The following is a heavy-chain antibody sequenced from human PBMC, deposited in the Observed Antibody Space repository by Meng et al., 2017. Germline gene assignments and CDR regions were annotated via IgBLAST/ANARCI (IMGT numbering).Heavy chain of an antibody. V-gene: IGHV3-21*01. J-gene: IGHJ4*02. Sequence: GESLKISCAASGFTFSSYSMNWVRQAPGKGLEWVSSISSSSSYIYYADSVKGRFTISRDNAKNSLYLQMNSLRAEDTAVYYCARDPRGYSSVVCWGQGTLVTVSS. CDR3: ARDPRGYSSVVC. CDR2: ISSSSSYI. D-gene: IGHD6-19*01. CDR1: GFTFSSYS.